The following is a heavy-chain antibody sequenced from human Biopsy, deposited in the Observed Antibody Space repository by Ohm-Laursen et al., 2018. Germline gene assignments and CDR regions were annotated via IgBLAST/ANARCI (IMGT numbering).Heavy chain of an antibody. J-gene: IGHJ5*02. D-gene: IGHD3-3*01. Sequence: SLRLSCAASGFTFSDYYMSWVRQAPGKGPEWVSTISANGATSYYADSVKGRFTISRDNSKNTLYLQMNSVRADDTAIYYCAKGGSITIFGVVINNCFDPWGQGTRVTVSS. CDR1: GFTFSDYY. CDR2: ISANGATS. V-gene: IGHV3-23*01. CDR3: AKGGSITIFGVVINNCFDP.